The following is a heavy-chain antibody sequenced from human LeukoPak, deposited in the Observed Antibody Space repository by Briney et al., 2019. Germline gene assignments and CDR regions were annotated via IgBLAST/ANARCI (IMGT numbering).Heavy chain of an antibody. Sequence: PSQTLSLTCTVSGGSISSGDYYWSWIRQPPGKGLEWIGYIYYSGSTYYNPSLKSRVTISVDTSKNQFSLKLSSVTAADTAVYYCANLAYCGGDCSRGAFDYWGQGTLVTVFS. CDR2: IYYSGST. V-gene: IGHV4-30-4*01. D-gene: IGHD2-21*02. CDR3: ANLAYCGGDCSRGAFDY. CDR1: GGSISSGDYY. J-gene: IGHJ4*02.